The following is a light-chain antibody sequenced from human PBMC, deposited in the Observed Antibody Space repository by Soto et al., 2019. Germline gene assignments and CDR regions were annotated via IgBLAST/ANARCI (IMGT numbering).Light chain of an antibody. CDR1: HDIGNY. CDR2: YAS. J-gene: IGKJ3*01. CDR3: QQYENLPRFI. V-gene: IGKV1-33*01. Sequence: DLQMTQSPSSLSASVGDRVTITCLASHDIGNYLNWYQQKPGKAPKLLIYYASNLETGVSSRFSGSESGTDFTFTISSLQPEDISTYFCQQYENLPRFIFGPGTKVDIK.